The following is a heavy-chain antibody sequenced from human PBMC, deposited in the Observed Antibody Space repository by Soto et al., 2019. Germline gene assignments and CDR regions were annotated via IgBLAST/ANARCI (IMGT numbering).Heavy chain of an antibody. CDR3: AAWGSSGGKYFQH. J-gene: IGHJ1*01. V-gene: IGHV4-39*07. Sequence: SETLSLTCTLSGGTINNTDYYWGWISKPPGKGLEWIGSIFYSGSTYYSPSLKSRVTVSVDTTKNQFSLRLSSVTAADTAVYYCAAWGSSGGKYFQHWGQSTLVTVSS. CDR2: IFYSGST. D-gene: IGHD6-19*01. CDR1: GGTINNTDYY.